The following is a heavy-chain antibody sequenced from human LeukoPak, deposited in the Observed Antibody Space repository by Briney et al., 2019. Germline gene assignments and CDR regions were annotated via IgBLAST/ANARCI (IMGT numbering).Heavy chain of an antibody. Sequence: ASVKVSCKASGYTFTGYYMHWVRQAPGQGLEWMGMIHPNSGGTNYAQKFQGRVTMTRDTSISTAYMELSRLRSDDTAVYYCARVPRGYCSGGSCYTPGYFQHWGQGTLVTVSS. J-gene: IGHJ1*01. CDR2: IHPNSGGT. CDR3: ARVPRGYCSGGSCYTPGYFQH. CDR1: GYTFTGYY. V-gene: IGHV1-2*02. D-gene: IGHD2-15*01.